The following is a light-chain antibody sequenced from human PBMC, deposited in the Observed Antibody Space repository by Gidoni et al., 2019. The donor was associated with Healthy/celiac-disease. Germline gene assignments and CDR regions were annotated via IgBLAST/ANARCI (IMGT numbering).Light chain of an antibody. J-gene: IGKJ2*01. Sequence: EIVMTQSPATLSVSPGERATLSCRASQSVSSNLAWYQQKPGQATRLIIYGASTRATGIPARFSGSGSGTEFTLTISSLQCEDLAVYYCKQYNNWPYTFGQGTKLEIK. CDR3: KQYNNWPYT. CDR2: GAS. CDR1: QSVSSN. V-gene: IGKV3-15*01.